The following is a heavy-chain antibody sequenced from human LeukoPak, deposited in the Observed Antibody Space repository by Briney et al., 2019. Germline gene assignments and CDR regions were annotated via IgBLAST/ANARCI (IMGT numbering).Heavy chain of an antibody. CDR1: GYTFTGYY. Sequence: ASVKVSCKASGYTFTGYYMHWVRQAPGQGLEWMGGIIPIFGTANYAQKFQGRVTITADESTSTAYMELSSLRSEDTAVYYCARRGDYYGSGSNPPYNWFDPWGQGTLVTVSS. CDR3: ARRGDYYGSGSNPPYNWFDP. D-gene: IGHD3-10*01. J-gene: IGHJ5*02. CDR2: IIPIFGTA. V-gene: IGHV1-69*13.